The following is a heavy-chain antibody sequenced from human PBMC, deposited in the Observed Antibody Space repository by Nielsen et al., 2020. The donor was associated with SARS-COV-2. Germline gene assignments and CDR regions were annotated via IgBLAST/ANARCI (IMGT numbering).Heavy chain of an antibody. V-gene: IGHV3-74*01. CDR3: VRGLQVPNGLAHR. J-gene: IGHJ4*02. D-gene: IGHD3-16*01. CDR2: INSDGSST. CDR1: AFTFSTYR. Sequence: GGSLRLSCAASAFTFSTYRMHWVRQAPGKGLVWVSRINSDGSSTSYADSVKGRFTISRDNAKNTLYLQMNSLRAEDTAVYYCVRGLQVPNGLAHRWGQGTLVTVSS.